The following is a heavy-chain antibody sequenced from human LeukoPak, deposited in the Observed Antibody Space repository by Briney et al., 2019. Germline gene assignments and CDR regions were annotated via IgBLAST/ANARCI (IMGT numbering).Heavy chain of an antibody. CDR1: GGSISSRSYY. J-gene: IGHJ4*02. CDR3: TRGSIPDY. D-gene: IGHD2-21*01. V-gene: IGHV4-39*07. CDR2: IYYSGST. Sequence: SETLSLTCTVSGGSISSRSYYWGWIRQPPGKGLEWIGSIYYSGSTYYNPSLKSRVTISVDTSKNQFSLKLSSVTAADTAVYYCTRGSIPDYWGQGILVTVSS.